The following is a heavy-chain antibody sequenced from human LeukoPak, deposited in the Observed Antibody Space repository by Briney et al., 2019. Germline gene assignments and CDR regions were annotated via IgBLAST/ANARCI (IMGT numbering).Heavy chain of an antibody. D-gene: IGHD1-26*01. CDR3: ARESGSYWSGSSWFDP. CDR1: GYTFTSYY. CDR2: INPSGGST. Sequence: ASVKVSCKASGYTFTSYYMHWVRHAPGQGLEWMGIINPSGGSTSYAQKFQGRVTMTRDTSTSTVYMELSSLRSEDTAVYYCARESGSYWSGSSWFDPWGQGTLVTVSS. J-gene: IGHJ5*02. V-gene: IGHV1-46*01.